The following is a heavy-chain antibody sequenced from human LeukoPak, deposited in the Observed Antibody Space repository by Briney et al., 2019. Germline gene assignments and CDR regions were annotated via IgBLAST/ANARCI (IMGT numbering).Heavy chain of an antibody. CDR1: GGSISSYY. CDR3: ARAGGSHYYYGMDV. V-gene: IGHV4-59*01. Sequence: SETLSLTCTVSGGSISSYYWSWIRQPPGKGLEWIGYIYYSGSTNYNPSIKSRVTISVDTSKNQFSLKLSSVTAADTAVYYCARAGGSHYYYGMDVWGQGTTVTVSS. D-gene: IGHD2-15*01. CDR2: IYYSGST. J-gene: IGHJ6*02.